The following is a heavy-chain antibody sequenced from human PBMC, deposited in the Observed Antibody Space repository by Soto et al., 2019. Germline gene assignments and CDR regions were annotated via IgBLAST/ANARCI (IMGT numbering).Heavy chain of an antibody. CDR2: IYYSGST. V-gene: IGHV4-59*01. CDR1: GGSISSYY. Sequence: SLTCTVSGGSISSYYWSWIRQPPGKGLEWIGYIYYSGSTNYNPSLKSRVTISVDTSKNQYSLKLSSVTAADTAVYYCARDMVSRGWGHYYYCGMDGWGQGTTVTVCS. D-gene: IGHD6-19*01. CDR3: ARDMVSRGWGHYYYCGMDG. J-gene: IGHJ6*02.